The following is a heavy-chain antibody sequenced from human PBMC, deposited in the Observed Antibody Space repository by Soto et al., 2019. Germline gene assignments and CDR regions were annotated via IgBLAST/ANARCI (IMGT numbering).Heavy chain of an antibody. Sequence: VASVKVSCKASGVTFSSYAISWVRQAPGQGLEWMGGIIPIFGTANYAQKFQGRVTITADKSTSTAYMELSSLRSEDTAVYYCARTYYDHRRSWFDPWGQGTLVTVSS. D-gene: IGHD3-22*01. CDR1: GVTFSSYA. V-gene: IGHV1-69*06. CDR2: IIPIFGTA. CDR3: ARTYYDHRRSWFDP. J-gene: IGHJ5*02.